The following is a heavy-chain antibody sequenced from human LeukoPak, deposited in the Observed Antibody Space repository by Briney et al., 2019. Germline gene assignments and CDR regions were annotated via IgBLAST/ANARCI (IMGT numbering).Heavy chain of an antibody. CDR1: GYTFSSYG. V-gene: IGHV1-18*01. CDR3: ARVSVTIFGSLIIERGGKFDY. D-gene: IGHD3-3*01. CDR2: ISGYNGKT. J-gene: IGHJ4*02. Sequence: ASVKVSCKATGYTFSSYGIAWVRQAPGQGLEWVGWISGYNGKTDYAERLQGRVTMTRDTSTRTAYMELRSLRSDDTAVYYCARVSVTIFGSLIIERGGKFDYWGQGTLVTVS.